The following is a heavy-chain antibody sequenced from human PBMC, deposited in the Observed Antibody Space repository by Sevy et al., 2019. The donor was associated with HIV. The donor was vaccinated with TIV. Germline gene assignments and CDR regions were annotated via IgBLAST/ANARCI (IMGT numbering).Heavy chain of an antibody. D-gene: IGHD3-16*01. Sequence: SETLSLSCSVSGGSVSSGTYYWSWIRQPPGKGLEWIGHIYKTGSTNYKLSLQSRVTISVDTSTNQFSLRLRSVTAADTAVYYCARVPRGQLWYSGSLGGYYYHMYVWGKGTTVTVSS. CDR2: IYKTGST. CDR3: ARVPRGQLWYSGSLGGYYYHMYV. V-gene: IGHV4-61*01. J-gene: IGHJ6*03. CDR1: GGSVSSGTYY.